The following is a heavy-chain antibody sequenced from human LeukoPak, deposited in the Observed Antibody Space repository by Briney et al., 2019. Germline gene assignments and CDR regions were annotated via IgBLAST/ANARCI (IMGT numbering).Heavy chain of an antibody. Sequence: GGSLRLSCAASGFIFSDFGILWVRQAPVKGLEWVAFISYDGSNKNYADSVKGRFSISRDNSEKTVYLQMGSLRVEDTAVYYCVKDHCSGGSCHSFDFWGQGTLVIVSS. CDR3: VKDHCSGGSCHSFDF. CDR1: GFIFSDFG. J-gene: IGHJ4*02. CDR2: ISYDGSNK. V-gene: IGHV3-30*18. D-gene: IGHD2-15*01.